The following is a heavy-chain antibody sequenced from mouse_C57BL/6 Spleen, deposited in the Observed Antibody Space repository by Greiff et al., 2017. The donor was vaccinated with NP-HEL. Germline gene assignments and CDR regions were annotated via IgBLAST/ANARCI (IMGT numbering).Heavy chain of an antibody. Sequence: DVMLVESGGGLVKPGGSLKLSCAASGFTFSSYAMSWVRQTPEKRLEWVATISDGGSYTYYPDNVKGRFTISRDNAKNNLYLQMSHLKSEDTAMYYGARDITTVVATRAYWGQGTLVTVSA. D-gene: IGHD1-1*01. CDR3: ARDITTVVATRAY. V-gene: IGHV5-4*01. CDR2: ISDGGSYT. CDR1: GFTFSSYA. J-gene: IGHJ3*01.